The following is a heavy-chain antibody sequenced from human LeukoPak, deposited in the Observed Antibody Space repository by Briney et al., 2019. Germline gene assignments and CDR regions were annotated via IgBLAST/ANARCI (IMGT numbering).Heavy chain of an antibody. D-gene: IGHD4-17*01. CDR1: GVSFDDYY. V-gene: IGHV4-34*01. J-gene: IGHJ4*02. CDR2: INHSGYT. CDR3: TRMTTGHDY. Sequence: PSETLSLTCAVSGVSFDDYYWGWVRQTPGKGLEWLGEINHSGYTNDSPSLKSRVTLSIDTSNKQFSLNLRSVTVADAGIYYCTRMTTGHDYWGQGTLVTVSS.